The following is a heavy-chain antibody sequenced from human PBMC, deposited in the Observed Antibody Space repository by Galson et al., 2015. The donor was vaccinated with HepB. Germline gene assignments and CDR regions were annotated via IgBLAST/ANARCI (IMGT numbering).Heavy chain of an antibody. Sequence: LRLSCAASGFTFSSYAMSWVRQAPGKGLEWVSAISGSGGSTYYADSVKGRFTISRDNSKNTLYLQMNSLRAEDTAVYYCAKGEVTMIVVVTPFDYWGQGTLVTVSS. CDR2: ISGSGGST. CDR1: GFTFSSYA. J-gene: IGHJ4*02. D-gene: IGHD3-22*01. V-gene: IGHV3-23*01. CDR3: AKGEVTMIVVVTPFDY.